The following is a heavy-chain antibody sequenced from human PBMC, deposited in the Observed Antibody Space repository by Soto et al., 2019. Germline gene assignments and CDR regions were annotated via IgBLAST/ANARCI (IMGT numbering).Heavy chain of an antibody. D-gene: IGHD2-2*01. CDR3: ARGASISTRSYYYYGMDV. Sequence: GESLKISCKGSGYSFTSYWIGWVRQMPGKGLEWMGIIYPGDSDTRCSPSFQGQVTISADKSISTAYLQWSSLKASDTAMYYCARGASISTRSYYYYGMDVWGQGTTVTVSS. CDR1: GYSFTSYW. CDR2: IYPGDSDT. V-gene: IGHV5-51*01. J-gene: IGHJ6*02.